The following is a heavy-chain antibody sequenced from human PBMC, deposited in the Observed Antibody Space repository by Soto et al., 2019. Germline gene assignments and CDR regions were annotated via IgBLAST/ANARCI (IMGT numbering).Heavy chain of an antibody. J-gene: IGHJ6*03. V-gene: IGHV3-66*01. Sequence: EVQLVESGGGLVQPGGSLRLSCAASGFTVSSNYMSWVRQAPGKGLEWVSVIYSGGSTYYADSVKGRFTISRDNSKNTLYLQMNSLTAEDTAVYYCARDFPDYYYYDYLDVWGKVTTVTVSS. CDR2: IYSGGST. CDR1: GFTVSSNY. CDR3: ARDFPDYYYYDYLDV.